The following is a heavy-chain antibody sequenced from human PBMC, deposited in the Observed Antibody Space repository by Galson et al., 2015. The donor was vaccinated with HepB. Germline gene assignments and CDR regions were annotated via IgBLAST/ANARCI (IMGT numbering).Heavy chain of an antibody. J-gene: IGHJ1*01. Sequence: SLRLSCAASGFTFSSCAIMWVRQAPGKGLEWVSGMSDNGDNPFYADSVKGRFTISRDISKNTVYPQMNSLRVEDTAVYYCATRSGASGWYSYFQHWGQGTLVTVSS. D-gene: IGHD6-19*01. V-gene: IGHV3-23*01. CDR3: ATRSGASGWYSYFQH. CDR1: GFTFSSCA. CDR2: MSDNGDNP.